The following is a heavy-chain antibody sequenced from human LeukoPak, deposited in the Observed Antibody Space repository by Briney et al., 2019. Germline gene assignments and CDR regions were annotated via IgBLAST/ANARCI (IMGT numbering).Heavy chain of an antibody. Sequence: GGSLRLSCAASGFTFSSYSMNWVRQAPGKGLEWVSYISSSSSTIYYADSVKGRFTISRDNAKNTLYLQMNSLRAEDTAVYYCAKDIAVAGTPLDAFDIWGQGTMVTVSS. CDR2: ISSSSSTI. J-gene: IGHJ3*02. D-gene: IGHD6-19*01. V-gene: IGHV3-48*04. CDR1: GFTFSSYS. CDR3: AKDIAVAGTPLDAFDI.